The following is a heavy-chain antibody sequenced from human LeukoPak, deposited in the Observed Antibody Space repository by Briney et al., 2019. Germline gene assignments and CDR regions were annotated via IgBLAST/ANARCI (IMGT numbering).Heavy chain of an antibody. D-gene: IGHD6-19*01. CDR2: ITSSSTYI. CDR1: GFTFSNYN. CDR3: AKDLIAVAARPGSSFDY. V-gene: IGHV3-21*04. Sequence: PGGSLRLSCAASGFTFSNYNMNWVRQAPGKGLEWVSSITSSSTYIYYADSVKGRFTISRDNAKNSLYLQMNSLRAEDTAVYYCAKDLIAVAARPGSSFDYWGQGTLVTVSS. J-gene: IGHJ4*02.